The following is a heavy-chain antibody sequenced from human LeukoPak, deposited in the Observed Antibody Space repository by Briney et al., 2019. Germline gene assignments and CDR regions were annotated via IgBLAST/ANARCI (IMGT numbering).Heavy chain of an antibody. CDR3: AKGPYYYDSSGYSRRWFDP. D-gene: IGHD3-22*01. CDR1: GFTFSSYA. Sequence: PGGSLRLSCAASGFTFSSYAMSWVRQAPGKGLEWVSAISGSGGSTYYADSVKGRFTISRDNSKNTLNLQMNSLRAEDTAVYYCAKGPYYYDSSGYSRRWFDPWGQGTLVTVSS. CDR2: ISGSGGST. J-gene: IGHJ5*02. V-gene: IGHV3-23*01.